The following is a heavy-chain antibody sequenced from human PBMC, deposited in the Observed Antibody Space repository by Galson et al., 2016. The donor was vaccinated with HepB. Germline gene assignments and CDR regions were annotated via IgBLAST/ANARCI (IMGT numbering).Heavy chain of an antibody. CDR2: INHSGSI. J-gene: IGHJ5*02. D-gene: IGHD4-17*01. V-gene: IGHV4-34*01. CDR1: GGSLSGYY. Sequence: SETLSLTCAVYGGSLSGYYWNWIRQPPGKGLEWIGEINHSGSITYNPSLKSRVTISVDTSKNQFSLRLSSVTAADTAVYYCARFGWYGDYGDDAWGQGNLVTVSS. CDR3: ARFGWYGDYGDDA.